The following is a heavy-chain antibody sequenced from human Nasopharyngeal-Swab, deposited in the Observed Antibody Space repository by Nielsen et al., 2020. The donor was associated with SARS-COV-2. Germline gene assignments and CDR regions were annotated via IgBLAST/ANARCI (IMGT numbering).Heavy chain of an antibody. CDR3: ARTDVGAAGYYFDY. Sequence: GESLKISCAASGFTFSSYGMHWVRQAPGKGLEWVAVIRYDGSNKYYADSVKGRFTISRDNSKNTLYLQMNSLRDEDTAVYYCARTDVGAAGYYFDYWGQGTLVTVSS. CDR2: IRYDGSNK. CDR1: GFTFSSYG. V-gene: IGHV3-33*01. J-gene: IGHJ4*02. D-gene: IGHD1-26*01.